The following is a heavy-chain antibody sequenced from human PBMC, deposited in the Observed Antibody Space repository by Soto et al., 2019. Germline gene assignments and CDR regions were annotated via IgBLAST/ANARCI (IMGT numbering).Heavy chain of an antibody. Sequence: EVQLVESGGGLVKPGGSLRLSCAASGFTFSRYGMNWVRQAPGKGLELVSSISGLSSYIYYADSVKGRFTVSRDNAKNSLYVQMTSLRADDTAVYYCARDPQQRLADSYYSGMDVWGQGTTVIVSS. J-gene: IGHJ6*02. V-gene: IGHV3-21*02. D-gene: IGHD6-25*01. CDR2: ISGLSSYI. CDR1: GFTFSRYG. CDR3: ARDPQQRLADSYYSGMDV.